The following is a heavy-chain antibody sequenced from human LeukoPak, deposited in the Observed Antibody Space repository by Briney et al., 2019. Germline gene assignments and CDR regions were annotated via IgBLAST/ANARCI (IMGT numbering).Heavy chain of an antibody. CDR1: GGSISSSSYY. D-gene: IGHD3-22*01. Sequence: SETLSLTCTASGGSISSSSYYWGWIRQPPGKGLEWIGSIYYSGSTYYNPSLKSRVTISVDTSKNQFSLKLSSVTAADTAVYYCARDSDSRGFAFDIWGQGTMVTVSS. J-gene: IGHJ3*02. V-gene: IGHV4-39*07. CDR3: ARDSDSRGFAFDI. CDR2: IYYSGST.